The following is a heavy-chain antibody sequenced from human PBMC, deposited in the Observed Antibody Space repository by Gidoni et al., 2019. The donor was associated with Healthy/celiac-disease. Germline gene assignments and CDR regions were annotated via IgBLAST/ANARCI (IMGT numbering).Heavy chain of an antibody. J-gene: IGHJ4*02. D-gene: IGHD1-26*01. Sequence: EVQLLESGGGLVQPGGSLRLSCAASGFTFSSYAMSWVRQAPGKGLGWVSAISGSGGSTYYADSVKGRFTISRDNSKNTLYLQMNSLRAEDTAVYYCAPSPWEGKASYFDYWGQGTLVTVSS. CDR3: APSPWEGKASYFDY. V-gene: IGHV3-23*01. CDR1: GFTFSSYA. CDR2: ISGSGGST.